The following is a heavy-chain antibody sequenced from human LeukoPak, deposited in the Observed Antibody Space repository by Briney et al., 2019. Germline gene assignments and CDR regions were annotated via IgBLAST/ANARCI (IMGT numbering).Heavy chain of an antibody. J-gene: IGHJ4*02. CDR3: ASNDYRDEGIDS. CDR1: GFAFSRYS. D-gene: IGHD4-17*01. V-gene: IGHV3-21*01. Sequence: PGGSLRLSCAASGFAFSRYSMNWVRQAPGKGLEWVSSISYSGPHMFYADSVRGRFTISRDNAESSLFLQMNSLRAEDTAVYFCASNDYRDEGIDSWGQGTLVTVSS. CDR2: ISYSGPHM.